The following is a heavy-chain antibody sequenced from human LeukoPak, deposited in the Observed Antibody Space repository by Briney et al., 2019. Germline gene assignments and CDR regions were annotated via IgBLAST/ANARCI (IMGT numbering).Heavy chain of an antibody. V-gene: IGHV3-11*06. CDR3: ALTPRDPTAYCGGDCYYPFDY. CDR1: GFTFSDYY. CDR2: ISSSSSYT. Sequence: GGSLRLSCAASGFTFSDYYMSWIRQAPGKGLEWVSYISSSSSYTNYADSVKGRFTISRDNAKNSLYLQMNSLRAEDTAVYYCALTPRDPTAYCGGDCYYPFDYWGQGTLVTVSS. D-gene: IGHD2-21*02. J-gene: IGHJ4*02.